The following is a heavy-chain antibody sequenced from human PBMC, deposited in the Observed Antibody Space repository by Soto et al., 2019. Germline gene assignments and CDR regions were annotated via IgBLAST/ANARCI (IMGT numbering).Heavy chain of an antibody. CDR3: ARDVPIKDRDSLFDY. V-gene: IGHV3-33*01. J-gene: IGHJ4*02. CDR2: IWYDGSNK. D-gene: IGHD5-12*01. Sequence: QVQLVESGGGVVQPGWSLRLSCAASGFTFSSYGMHWVRQAPGKGLEWVAVIWYDGSNKYYADSVKGRFTISRDNSKNTLYLQMNSLRAEDTAVYYCARDVPIKDRDSLFDYWGQGTLVTVSS. CDR1: GFTFSSYG.